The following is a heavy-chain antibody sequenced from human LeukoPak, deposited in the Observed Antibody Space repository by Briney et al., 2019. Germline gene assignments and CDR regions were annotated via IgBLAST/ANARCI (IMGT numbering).Heavy chain of an antibody. CDR1: GFTFSSYS. D-gene: IGHD1-26*01. V-gene: IGHV3-48*01. J-gene: IGHJ4*02. CDR3: ARGVGAPDY. CDR2: ISRSSSTI. Sequence: GGSLRLSCAASGFTFSSYSMNWVRQAPGKGLEWVSYISRSSSTIYYADSVKGRFTISRDNAKNSLYLQMNSLRAEDTAVYYCARGVGAPDYWGQGTLVTVSS.